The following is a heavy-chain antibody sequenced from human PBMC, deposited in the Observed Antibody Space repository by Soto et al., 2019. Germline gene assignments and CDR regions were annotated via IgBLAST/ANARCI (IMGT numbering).Heavy chain of an antibody. V-gene: IGHV1-3*01. Sequence: QVQLVQSGAEVKKPGASVKVSCKASGYTFTSYAMHWVRQAPGQRLEWMGWINAGNGNTKYSQKFQGRVTITRDTSASTAYMELSSLRSEDTAVYYCARVGLWCGESNNWFDPWGQGTLVTVSS. J-gene: IGHJ5*02. CDR2: INAGNGNT. CDR1: GYTFTSYA. D-gene: IGHD3-10*01. CDR3: ARVGLWCGESNNWFDP.